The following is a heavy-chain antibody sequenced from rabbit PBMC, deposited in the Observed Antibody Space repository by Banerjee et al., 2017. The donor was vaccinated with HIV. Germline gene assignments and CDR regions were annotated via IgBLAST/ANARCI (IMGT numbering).Heavy chain of an antibody. CDR1: GVSFSSSYY. D-gene: IGHD4-2*01. CDR3: ARDIHGDGGYGGAQSL. J-gene: IGHJ3*01. CDR2: IYAGYSGST. V-gene: IGHV1S40*01. Sequence: QSLEESGGDLVKPGASLTLTCTASGVSFSSSYYMYWVRQAPGKGLEWIACIYAGYSGSTYYASWAKGRFTISKTSSTTVTLQMTSLTAADTATYFCARDIHGDGGYGGAQSLWGQGTLVTVS.